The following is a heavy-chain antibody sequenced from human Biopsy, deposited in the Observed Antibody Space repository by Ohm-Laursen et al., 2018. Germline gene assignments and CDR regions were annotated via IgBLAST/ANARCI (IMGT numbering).Heavy chain of an antibody. D-gene: IGHD3-22*01. CDR2: VYYTGST. CDR1: GASVRSHF. CDR3: ARDRGYYSDRTVPGYFDL. J-gene: IGHJ2*01. Sequence: SETLSLTCTLSGASVRSHFLTWIRQPPGKGLEWIGYVYYTGSTDYNPSLQSRVTISVDTSKNHFSLRLRSVTPADTAIYYCARDRGYYSDRTVPGYFDLWGRGTLVTVSS. V-gene: IGHV4-59*02.